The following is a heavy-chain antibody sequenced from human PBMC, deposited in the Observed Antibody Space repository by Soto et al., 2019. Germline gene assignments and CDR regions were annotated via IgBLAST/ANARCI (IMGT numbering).Heavy chain of an antibody. CDR1: GFTFSTYG. Sequence: ESGGGVVQPGRSLRLSCAASGFTFSTYGMHWVRQAPGKGLEWVAAISYDGSKKYYADSVKGRFTISRDNSENTLYLQMNSLRAEEPVIYYCAPLGGGAQDNYWGQGTLVTVSS. CDR3: APLGGGAQDNY. CDR2: ISYDGSKK. V-gene: IGHV3-30*03. D-gene: IGHD1-26*01. J-gene: IGHJ4*02.